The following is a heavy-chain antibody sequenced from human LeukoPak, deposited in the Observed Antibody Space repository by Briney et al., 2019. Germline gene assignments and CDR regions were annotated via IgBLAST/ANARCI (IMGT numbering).Heavy chain of an antibody. CDR3: ARVNCGGDCYIPGDYYYCMDV. Sequence: PSETLSLTCTVSGGSISSSSYYWGWIRQPPGKGLEWIGSIYYSGSTYYNPSLKSRVTISVDTSKNQFSLKLSSVTAADTAVYYCARVNCGGDCYIPGDYYYCMDVWGKGTTVTVSS. D-gene: IGHD2-21*01. CDR1: GGSISSSSYY. J-gene: IGHJ6*03. CDR2: IYYSGST. V-gene: IGHV4-39*01.